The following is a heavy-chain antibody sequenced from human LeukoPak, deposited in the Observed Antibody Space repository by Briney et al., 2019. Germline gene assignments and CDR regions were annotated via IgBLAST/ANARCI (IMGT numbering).Heavy chain of an antibody. J-gene: IGHJ4*02. V-gene: IGHV4-4*07. Sequence: PSETLSLTCTVSGGSISSYYWSWIRQPAGKGLEWIGRIYTSGSTNYNPSLKSRVTISVDMSKNQFSLQLGSVTAADTAFYYCARHIIYSKKPSFDHWGQGTLVTVSS. CDR2: IYTSGST. CDR3: ARHIIYSKKPSFDH. CDR1: GGSISSYY. D-gene: IGHD4-11*01.